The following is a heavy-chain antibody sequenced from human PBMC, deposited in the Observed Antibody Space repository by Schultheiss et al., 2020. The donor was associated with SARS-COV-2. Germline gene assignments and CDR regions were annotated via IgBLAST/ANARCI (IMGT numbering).Heavy chain of an antibody. V-gene: IGHV3-15*01. CDR2: IKSKTDGGTT. J-gene: IGHJ6*03. D-gene: IGHD2-2*01. CDR3: TTDQIGYCSSTSCYYYYYYYMDV. CDR1: GFTFSNAW. Sequence: GSLRLSCAASGFTFSNAWMSWVRQAPGKGLEWVGRIKSKTDGGTTDYAAPVKGRFTISRDDSKNTLYLQMNSLKTEDTAVYYCTTDQIGYCSSTSCYYYYYYYMDVWGKGTTVTVSS.